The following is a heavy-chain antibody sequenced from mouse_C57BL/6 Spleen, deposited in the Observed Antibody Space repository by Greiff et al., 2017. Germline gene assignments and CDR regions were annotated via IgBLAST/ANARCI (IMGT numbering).Heavy chain of an antibody. CDR3: ARQYYGSSYEFAY. D-gene: IGHD1-1*01. Sequence: EVQLQESGGDLVKPGGSLKLSCAASGFTFSSYGMSWVRQTPDKRLEWVATISSGGSYTYYPDSVKGRFTISRDNAKNTLYLQMSSLKSEDTAMYYCARQYYGSSYEFAYWGQGTLVTVSA. CDR1: GFTFSSYG. V-gene: IGHV5-6*01. J-gene: IGHJ3*01. CDR2: ISSGGSYT.